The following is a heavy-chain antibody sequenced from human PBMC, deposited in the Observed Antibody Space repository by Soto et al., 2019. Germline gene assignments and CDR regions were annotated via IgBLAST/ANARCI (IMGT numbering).Heavy chain of an antibody. J-gene: IGHJ4*02. CDR1: GFTFSIYA. CDR3: AKERRQWLGTWYYFDY. V-gene: IGHV3-23*01. Sequence: EVQLLESGGGLVQPGGSLRLSCAASGFTFSIYAMAWVRQAPGKGLEWVSIIAGSGGPPDYADSVKGRFTISRDSSKNTLYLQMNSLRAEDTAVYYCAKERRQWLGTWYYFDYWGQGTLVTVSS. D-gene: IGHD6-19*01. CDR2: IAGSGGPP.